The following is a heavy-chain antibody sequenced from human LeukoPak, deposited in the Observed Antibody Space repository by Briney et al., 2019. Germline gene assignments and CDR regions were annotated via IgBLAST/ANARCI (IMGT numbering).Heavy chain of an antibody. CDR1: GFTFSDYY. D-gene: IGHD1-26*01. J-gene: IGHJ4*02. CDR3: ARGRGSYSADY. Sequence: GGSLRLSCAASGFTFSDYYMSWIRQAPGKGLEWVSYISSSRTYTNYADSVKGRFTISRDNAKNSLYLQMNSLRAEDTAVYYCARGRGSYSADYWGQGTLVTVSS. V-gene: IGHV3-11*06. CDR2: ISSSRTYT.